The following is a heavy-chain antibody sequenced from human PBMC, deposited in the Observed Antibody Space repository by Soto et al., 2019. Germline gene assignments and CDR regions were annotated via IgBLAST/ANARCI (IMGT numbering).Heavy chain of an antibody. Sequence: GASVKVSCKASGYTFSDYYIHCVVQAPVQGREWMGWINPNSGGTKYAPKFQGGVTMTRDTSITTAYMELSRLRSGDTAVYYCAREPATAKPEGVDFWGQGTLVTVSS. D-gene: IGHD1-1*01. CDR3: AREPATAKPEGVDF. CDR1: GYTFSDYY. J-gene: IGHJ4*02. CDR2: INPNSGGT. V-gene: IGHV1-2*02.